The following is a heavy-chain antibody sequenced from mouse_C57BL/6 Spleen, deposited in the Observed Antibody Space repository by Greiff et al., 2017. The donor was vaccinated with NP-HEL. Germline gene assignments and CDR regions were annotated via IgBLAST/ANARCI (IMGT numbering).Heavy chain of an antibody. CDR3: TTWSNYSWFAY. D-gene: IGHD2-5*01. CDR2: IDPEDGDT. J-gene: IGHJ3*01. Sequence: VQLQQSGAELVRPGASVKLSCTASGFNIKDYYMHWVKQRPEQGLEWIGRIDPEDGDTEYAPKFQGKATMTADTSSNTAYLQLSSLTSADTAVYYCTTWSNYSWFAYWGQGTLVTVSA. V-gene: IGHV14-1*01. CDR1: GFNIKDYY.